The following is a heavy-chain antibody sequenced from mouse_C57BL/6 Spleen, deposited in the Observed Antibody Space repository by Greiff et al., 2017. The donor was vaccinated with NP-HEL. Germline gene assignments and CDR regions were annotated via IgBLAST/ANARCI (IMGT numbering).Heavy chain of an antibody. CDR2: IDPSDSYT. J-gene: IGHJ4*01. V-gene: IGHV1-59*01. CDR3: ARRTGRGAMDY. D-gene: IGHD4-1*01. Sequence: QVQLQQPGAELVRPGTSVKLSCKASGYTFTSYWMHWVKQRPGQGLEWIGVIDPSDSYTNYNQKFKGKATLTVDTSSSTAYMQLSSLTSEDSAVYYCARRTGRGAMDYWGQGTSVTVSS. CDR1: GYTFTSYW.